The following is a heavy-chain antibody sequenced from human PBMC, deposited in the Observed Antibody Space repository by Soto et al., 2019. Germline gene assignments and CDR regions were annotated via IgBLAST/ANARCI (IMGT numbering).Heavy chain of an antibody. V-gene: IGHV1-69*13. D-gene: IGHD6-6*01. CDR2: IIPIFGTA. Sequence: SVKVSCKASGGTFSSYAISWVRQAPGQGLEWMGGIIPIFGTANYAQKFQGRVTITADESTSTAYMELSGLRSEDTAVYYCARDLKRYSSSPIGRLDKNYYYYYGMDVWGQGTTVTVSS. CDR1: GGTFSSYA. J-gene: IGHJ6*02. CDR3: ARDLKRYSSSPIGRLDKNYYYYYGMDV.